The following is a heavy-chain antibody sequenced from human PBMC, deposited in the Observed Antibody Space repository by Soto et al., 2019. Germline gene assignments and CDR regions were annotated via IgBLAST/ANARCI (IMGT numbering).Heavy chain of an antibody. CDR3: ARDLSGMDA. J-gene: IGHJ6*02. CDR2: TYYRSKWYN. Sequence: SQTLSLTCGISGDSVSSDSADWNWIRQSPSRGLEWLGRTYYRSKWYNDYAVSVKSRIIIKADTSRNQFSLQLNSVTPEDTAVYYCARDLSGMDAWGQGTTVTVSS. D-gene: IGHD3-16*02. V-gene: IGHV6-1*01. CDR1: GDSVSSDSAD.